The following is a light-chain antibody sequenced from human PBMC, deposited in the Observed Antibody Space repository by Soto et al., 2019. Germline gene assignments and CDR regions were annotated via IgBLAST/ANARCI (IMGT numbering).Light chain of an antibody. CDR2: KAS. CDR3: QQYGSSSPWT. CDR1: QSVGSW. Sequence: DIQMTQSPSTLSASVGDRFTITCRASQSVGSWLAWYQQKPGKAPKLLIYKASSLESGVPSRFSGSGSGTEFSISVSSLQPDDFASYHCQQYGSSSPWTFGPGTKVDI. V-gene: IGKV1-5*03. J-gene: IGKJ1*01.